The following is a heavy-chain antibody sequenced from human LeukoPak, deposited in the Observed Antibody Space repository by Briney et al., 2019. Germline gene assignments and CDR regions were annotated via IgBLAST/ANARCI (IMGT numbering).Heavy chain of an antibody. CDR1: GFTVSSNY. Sequence: GGSLRLSCAASGFTVSSNYMNWVRQAPGKGLEWVSVIYSGGSTYYADSVKGRFTISRDNSKNTLYVQMNSLRVEDTAVYYCARSGEAGTFDYWGQGTLVTVST. CDR3: ARSGEAGTFDY. CDR2: IYSGGST. D-gene: IGHD6-13*01. V-gene: IGHV3-66*01. J-gene: IGHJ4*02.